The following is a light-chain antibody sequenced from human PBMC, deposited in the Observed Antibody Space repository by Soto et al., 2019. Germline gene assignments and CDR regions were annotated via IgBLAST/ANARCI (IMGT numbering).Light chain of an antibody. J-gene: IGLJ1*01. CDR3: QVWDSSLLHHV. V-gene: IGLV3-21*02. CDR1: NIGTKS. CDR2: DDS. Sequence: SYELTQSPSVSVAPGQTARITCGGNNIGTKSVHWFQQRPGRAPVLVVFDDSDRPSGIPERFSGYKSGSTATLTITRVEAGDEAEYYCQVWDSSLLHHVFGTGTKVTVL.